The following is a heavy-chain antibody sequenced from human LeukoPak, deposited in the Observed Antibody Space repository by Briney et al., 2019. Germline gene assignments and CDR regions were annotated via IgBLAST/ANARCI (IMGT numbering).Heavy chain of an antibody. Sequence: PSETLSLTCTVSGGSIRSGDYSWNWICQHPGKGLEWIGYIYYSGSTYYNPSLTSQVTMSVDTSKNQFSLKLSSVTAADTAIYYCARDHTETSSLNFRNYYYYGMDIWGQGTTVIVSS. D-gene: IGHD4-4*01. J-gene: IGHJ6*02. CDR3: ARDHTETSSLNFRNYYYYGMDI. CDR1: GGSIRSGDYS. CDR2: IYYSGST. V-gene: IGHV4-31*01.